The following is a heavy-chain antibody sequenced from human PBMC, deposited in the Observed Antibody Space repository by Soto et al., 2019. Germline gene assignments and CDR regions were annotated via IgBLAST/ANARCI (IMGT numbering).Heavy chain of an antibody. V-gene: IGHV4-59*01. CDR2: IYYSGNT. Sequence: QVRLQESGPGLVKPSETLSLTCTVSGGSISSYYWSWIRQPPGRGLEWIGDIYYSGNTNYNPSLKSRVTRSVDTCRSQFSLEPKSVTAADTAVYYCARALSYHDVLTGRGWVFYFDYWGQGALVIVSS. CDR3: ARALSYHDVLTGRGWVFYFDY. CDR1: GGSISSYY. J-gene: IGHJ4*02. D-gene: IGHD3-9*01.